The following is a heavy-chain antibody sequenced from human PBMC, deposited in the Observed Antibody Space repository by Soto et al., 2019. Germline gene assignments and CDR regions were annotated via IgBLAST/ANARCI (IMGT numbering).Heavy chain of an antibody. CDR2: IYYSGST. D-gene: IGHD6-13*01. Sequence: PETLSLTCTVSGGSISSSSYYWGWIRQPPGNGLEWIGSIYYSGSTYYNPSLKSRVTISVDTSKNQFSLKLSSVTAADTAVYYCARGSSSWSYKYYYYYGMDVWGQGTTVTVSS. J-gene: IGHJ6*02. CDR1: GGSISSSSYY. CDR3: ARGSSSWSYKYYYYYGMDV. V-gene: IGHV4-39*01.